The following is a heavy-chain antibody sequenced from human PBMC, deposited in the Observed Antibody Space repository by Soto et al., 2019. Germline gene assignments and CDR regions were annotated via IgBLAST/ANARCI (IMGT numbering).Heavy chain of an antibody. CDR3: ARGQSLLWFGEAARYNWFDP. CDR2: IYHSGST. V-gene: IGHV4-30-2*01. Sequence: QLQLQESGSGLVKPSQTLSLTCAVSGGSISSGGYSWSWIRQPPGQGLEWIGYIYHSGSTYYNPSLKSRVTISVDRSNNQFSLKLSSVSAADTAVYYCARGQSLLWFGEAARYNWFDPWGQGTLVIVAS. CDR1: GGSISSGGYS. J-gene: IGHJ5*02. D-gene: IGHD3-10*01.